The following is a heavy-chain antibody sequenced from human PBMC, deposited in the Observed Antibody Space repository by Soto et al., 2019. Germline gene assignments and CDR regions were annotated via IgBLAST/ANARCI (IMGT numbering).Heavy chain of an antibody. CDR2: ITGSSSNL. J-gene: IGHJ4*02. Sequence: EVQLLESGGGLEQPGGSLRLSCAASGFTFRDYAMSWVRQAPGKGLEWVTTITGSSSNLYYSDSVKGRFANSRDNSKNTLYLQMDSLTAEDTAVYYCAKGGAVYGLLTHDYWGQGTLVTVSS. V-gene: IGHV3-23*01. CDR1: GFTFRDYA. D-gene: IGHD3-9*01. CDR3: AKGGAVYGLLTHDY.